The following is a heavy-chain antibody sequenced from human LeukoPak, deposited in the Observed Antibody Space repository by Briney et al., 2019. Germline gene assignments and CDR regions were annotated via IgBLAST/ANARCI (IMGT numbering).Heavy chain of an antibody. CDR3: ASPWGRWFGELIWYFDL. CDR2: INPNSGGT. V-gene: IGHV1-2*02. D-gene: IGHD3-10*01. CDR1: GYTFTAYY. J-gene: IGHJ2*01. Sequence: ASVKVSCKASGYTFTAYYIHWVRQAPGQGLEWMGWINPNSGGTNYAQRFQGRVTMTRDTSINTAYMELSRLRSDDTAVYYCASPWGRWFGELIWYFDLWGRGTLVTVSS.